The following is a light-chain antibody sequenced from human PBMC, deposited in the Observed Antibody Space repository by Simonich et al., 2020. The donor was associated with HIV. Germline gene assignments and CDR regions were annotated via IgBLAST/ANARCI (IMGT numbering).Light chain of an antibody. J-gene: IGKJ1*01. CDR1: LTLLHINAYNY. CDR2: LGY. CDR3: MQALQTPWT. Sequence: DIVMTQSPLSLPVTPGERASISCKSSLTLLHINAYNYLDWYLQIPGQSTQLLIYLGYNRAAGVPDRFSGSGSGTDFTLKITRVEAEDVGVYYCMQALQTPWTFGQGTKVEIK. V-gene: IGKV2-28*01.